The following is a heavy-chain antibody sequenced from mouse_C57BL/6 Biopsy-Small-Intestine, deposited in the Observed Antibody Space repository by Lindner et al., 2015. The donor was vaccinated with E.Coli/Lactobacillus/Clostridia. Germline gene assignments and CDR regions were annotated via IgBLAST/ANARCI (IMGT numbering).Heavy chain of an antibody. CDR2: INPYSGYT. D-gene: IGHD1-1*01. CDR3: VREDLDYDGSPFDY. V-gene: IGHV1-4*01. Sequence: VQLQESGAELAKPGASLKMSCKTSGYTFTYYYIHWIKQRPGQGLDWIGYINPYSGYTEYNQKFKDKATLTADKSSSTAYMQLFSLTSEDSAVYYCVREDLDYDGSPFDYWGQGTTLTVSS. CDR1: GYTFTYYY. J-gene: IGHJ2*01.